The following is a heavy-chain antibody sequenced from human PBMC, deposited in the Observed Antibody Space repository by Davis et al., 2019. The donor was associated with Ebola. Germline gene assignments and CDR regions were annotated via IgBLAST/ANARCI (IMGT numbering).Heavy chain of an antibody. J-gene: IGHJ6*02. V-gene: IGHV4-34*01. CDR2: ISHTGDT. Sequence: GSLRLSCAVYGGSFSGYYWSWIRQSPGKGLEWIGEISHTGDTNYNPSLKSRVIISVDTSKNQFSLKLNSVNAADTAMYYCARGQHDLLTGARYAMDGWGRGTTVIVSS. CDR3: ARGQHDLLTGARYAMDG. CDR1: GGSFSGYY. D-gene: IGHD3-9*01.